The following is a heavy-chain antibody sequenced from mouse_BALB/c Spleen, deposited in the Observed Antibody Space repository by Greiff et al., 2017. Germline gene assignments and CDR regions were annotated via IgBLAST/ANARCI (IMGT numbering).Heavy chain of an antibody. D-gene: IGHD2-3*01. CDR3: ARGDGYYTY. J-gene: IGHJ3*01. CDR1: GYAFSSYW. V-gene: IGHV1-80*01. Sequence: QVHVKQSGAELVRPGSSVKISCKASGYAFSSYWMNWVKQRPGQGLEWIGQIYPGDGDTNYNGKFKGKATLTADKSSSTAYMQLSSLTSEDSAVYFCARGDGYYTYWGQGTLVTVSA. CDR2: IYPGDGDT.